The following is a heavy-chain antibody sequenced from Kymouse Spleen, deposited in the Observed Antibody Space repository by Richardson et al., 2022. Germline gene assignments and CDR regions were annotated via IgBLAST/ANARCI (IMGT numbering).Heavy chain of an antibody. CDR2: ISSSSSYI. Sequence: EVQLVESGGGLVKPGGSLRLSCAASGFTFSSYSMNWVRQAPGKGLEWVSSISSSSSYIYYADSVKGRFTISRDNAKNSLYLQMNSLRAEDTAVYYCARRPLWFGELFLHYYGMDVWGQGTTVTVSS. CDR1: GFTFSSYS. V-gene: IGHV3-21*03. CDR3: ARRPLWFGELFLHYYGMDV. D-gene: IGHD3-10*01. J-gene: IGHJ6*02.